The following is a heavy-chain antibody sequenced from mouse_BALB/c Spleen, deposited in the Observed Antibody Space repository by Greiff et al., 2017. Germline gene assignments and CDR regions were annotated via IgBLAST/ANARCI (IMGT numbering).Heavy chain of an antibody. Sequence: EVKLMESGGGLVQPGGSLRLSCATSGFTFTDYYMSWVRQPPGKALEWLGFIRNKANGYTTEYSASVKGRFTISRDNSQSILYLQMNTLRAEDSATYYCARDPGGTWGFDYWGQGTTLTVSS. D-gene: IGHD3-3*01. V-gene: IGHV7-3*02. CDR1: GFTFTDYY. CDR2: IRNKANGYTT. CDR3: ARDPGGTWGFDY. J-gene: IGHJ2*01.